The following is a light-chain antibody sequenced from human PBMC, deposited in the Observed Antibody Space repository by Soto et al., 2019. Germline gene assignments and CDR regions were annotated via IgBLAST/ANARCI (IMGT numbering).Light chain of an antibody. CDR1: QTITY. Sequence: DIQMTQSPASLSASVGDKVTITCRASQTITYLNWSQHIPGKAPKLLISGASILQRGVPSRFSGSGSGTEFSLTINSLQREDFATYYCHQSDSVPLTFGGGTKLEIK. J-gene: IGKJ4*01. CDR3: HQSDSVPLT. V-gene: IGKV1-39*01. CDR2: GAS.